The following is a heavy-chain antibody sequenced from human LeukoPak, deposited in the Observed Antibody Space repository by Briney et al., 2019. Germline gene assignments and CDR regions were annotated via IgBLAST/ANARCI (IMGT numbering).Heavy chain of an antibody. D-gene: IGHD1-26*01. CDR1: GFTFRTYA. CDR3: AKGKQWELPFDY. Sequence: PGASLRLSCAASGFTFRTYAMSWVRQAPGKGLEWVSAISAGGKTYYADSVKGRFTISRDNPKNTLYLQMNSLRAEDTALYYCAKGKQWELPFDYWGQGTLVTVSS. CDR2: ISAGGKT. J-gene: IGHJ4*02. V-gene: IGHV3-23*01.